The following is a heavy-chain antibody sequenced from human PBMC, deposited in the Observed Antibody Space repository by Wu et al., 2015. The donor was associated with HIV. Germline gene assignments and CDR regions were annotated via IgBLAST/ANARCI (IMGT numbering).Heavy chain of an antibody. CDR1: GYAFSQYS. J-gene: IGHJ4*02. CDR2: ITIYNSGT. Sequence: LEQSGPVVKKPGTSVXISCETSGYAFSQYSIHWVRQAPGQRFEWLGWITIYNSGTKYAQKFRDRISMTTDASTNTAFLELSRLTSGDTALYYCTRGDWEESTGTLPLIYWGRGTLVTVS. D-gene: IGHD1-1*01. CDR3: TRGDWEESTGTLPLIY. V-gene: IGHV1-2*02.